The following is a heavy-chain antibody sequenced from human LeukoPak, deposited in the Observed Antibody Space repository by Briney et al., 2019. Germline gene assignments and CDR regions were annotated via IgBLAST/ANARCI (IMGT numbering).Heavy chain of an antibody. D-gene: IGHD3-22*01. CDR3: ARTLYDSSGYYYGYEGF. CDR1: GGTFSSYA. CDR2: IIPIFGTA. J-gene: IGHJ4*02. V-gene: IGHV1-69*05. Sequence: ASVKVSCKASGGTFSSYAISWVRQAPGQGLEWMGRIIPIFGTANYALKFQGRVTITTDESTSTAYMELSSLRSEDTAVYYCARTLYDSSGYYYGYEGFWGQGTLVTVSS.